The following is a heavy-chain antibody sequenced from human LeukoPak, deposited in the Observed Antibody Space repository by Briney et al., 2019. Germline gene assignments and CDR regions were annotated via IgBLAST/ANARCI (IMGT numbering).Heavy chain of an antibody. CDR3: ARAQDYYDSSGYPEY. V-gene: IGHV1-2*02. J-gene: IGHJ4*02. CDR2: INPNSGGT. D-gene: IGHD3-22*01. CDR1: GYTFTGYY. Sequence: AALKVSCKTSGYTFTGYYIHWVRHPPGQGLEWMGWINPNSGGTNYAQNFQGRVTMTRDTYIRTAYMELSRLRSDDTAVYYCARAQDYYDSSGYPEYWGQGTLVTVSS.